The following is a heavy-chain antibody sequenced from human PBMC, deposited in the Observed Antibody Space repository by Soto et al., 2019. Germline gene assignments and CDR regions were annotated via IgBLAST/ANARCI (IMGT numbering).Heavy chain of an antibody. D-gene: IGHD1-7*01. CDR3: ARWNYLVPWPGLDV. V-gene: IGHV3-11*01. J-gene: IGHJ6*04. CDR2: VSGSGSSV. CDR1: GFTFNNYY. Sequence: QVQLVESGGGLVKPGGSLRLSCAASGFTFNNYYLAWIRRAPGKGLEWVSYVSGSGSSVFYTDSLKGRFTMSRDNAKRSVYLQMNSLTVEDTAVYYCARWNYLVPWPGLDVWGKGTTVTVSS.